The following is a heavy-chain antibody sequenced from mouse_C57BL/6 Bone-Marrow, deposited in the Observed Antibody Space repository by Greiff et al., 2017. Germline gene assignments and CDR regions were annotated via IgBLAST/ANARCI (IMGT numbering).Heavy chain of an antibody. CDR2: IDPSDSYT. CDR3: ARRLAYWYFDV. Sequence: QVQLQQPGAELVMPGASVKLSCKASGYTFTSYWMHWVKQRPGQGLEWIGEIDPSDSYTNYNQKFKGKATLTVDKSSSTAYMQLRSLTSEDSAVYYCARRLAYWYFDVWGTGTTVTVSS. V-gene: IGHV1-69*01. J-gene: IGHJ1*03. D-gene: IGHD2-4*01. CDR1: GYTFTSYW.